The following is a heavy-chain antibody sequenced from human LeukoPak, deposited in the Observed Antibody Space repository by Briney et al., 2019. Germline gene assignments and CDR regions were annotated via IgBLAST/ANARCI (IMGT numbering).Heavy chain of an antibody. Sequence: GGSLRLSCAASGFTFNIYAMHWVRQAPGKGLEYVSAISRNGGSTYANSVKGRFTISRDNSKNTLYLQMDSLKSEDMAVYYCARGAPYCGGDCYSPSDYWGQGTLVTVSS. D-gene: IGHD2-21*02. J-gene: IGHJ4*02. CDR3: ARGAPYCGGDCYSPSDY. CDR2: ISRNGGST. V-gene: IGHV3-64*01. CDR1: GFTFNIYA.